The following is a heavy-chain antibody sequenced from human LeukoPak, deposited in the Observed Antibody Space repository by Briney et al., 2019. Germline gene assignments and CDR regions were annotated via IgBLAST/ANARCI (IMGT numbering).Heavy chain of an antibody. CDR2: MYYSGNT. Sequence: SETLSLTCTVCGGSISSSNYYWGWIRQPPEKGLEWIGSMYYSGNTDYNPSLKSRVTISVDTSKNQFSLKVNSVTAADTAVYYCARTLGWASSRYPFDGWGQGTLVTVSS. CDR1: GGSISSSNYY. D-gene: IGHD3-16*02. CDR3: ARTLGWASSRYPFDG. V-gene: IGHV4-39*01. J-gene: IGHJ4*02.